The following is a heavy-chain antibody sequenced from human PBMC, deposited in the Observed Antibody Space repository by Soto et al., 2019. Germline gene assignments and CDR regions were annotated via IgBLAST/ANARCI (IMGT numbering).Heavy chain of an antibody. D-gene: IGHD3-3*01. V-gene: IGHV1-18*01. CDR1: GYTFTSYG. CDR2: ISAYNGNT. J-gene: IGHJ4*02. CDR3: ARESHPGYDLWSAKYYFDY. Sequence: GASVKVSCKASGYTFTSYGISWVRQAPGQGLEWMGWISAYNGNTNYAQKLQGRVTMTTDTSTSTAYMELRSLRSDDTAVYYCARESHPGYDLWSAKYYFDYWGQGTLVNVSS.